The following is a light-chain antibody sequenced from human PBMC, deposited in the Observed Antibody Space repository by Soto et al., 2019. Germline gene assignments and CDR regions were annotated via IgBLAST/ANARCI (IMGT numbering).Light chain of an antibody. CDR2: AAS. CDR3: QQLNSYPLT. V-gene: IGKV1-9*01. J-gene: IGKJ3*01. CDR1: QGISSY. Sequence: DIQLTQSPSFLSASVGDRVTITCRASQGISSYLAWYQQKPGKAPKLLIYAASTLQSGVPSRFSGSGSGTEFTLTISSLQPEDCAPYYCQQLNSYPLTFGPGTKVDIK.